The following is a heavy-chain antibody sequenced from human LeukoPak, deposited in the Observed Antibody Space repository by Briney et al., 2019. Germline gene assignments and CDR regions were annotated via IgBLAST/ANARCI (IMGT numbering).Heavy chain of an antibody. CDR3: PKDRIAVRPGWFDP. Sequence: GGSLRLSCAASGFTFSSYAMSWVRQAPGKGLEWVSGISNSGDSTYYADSVKGRFTISRDNSKNTLYLQMNSLKAEDTAVYYCPKDRIAVRPGWFDPWGQGTLVTVSS. J-gene: IGHJ5*02. V-gene: IGHV3-23*01. D-gene: IGHD6-6*01. CDR2: ISNSGDST. CDR1: GFTFSSYA.